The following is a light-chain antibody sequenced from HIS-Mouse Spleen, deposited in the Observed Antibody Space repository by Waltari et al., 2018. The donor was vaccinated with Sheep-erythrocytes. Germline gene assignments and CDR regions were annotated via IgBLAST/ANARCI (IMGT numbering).Light chain of an antibody. Sequence: EIVLTQSPGTLSLSPGERATLSCRASQSVSSSYLAWYQQKPGKAPRLLIYGASSRATGIPDRFSGSGSATDFTLTISRLEPEDFAVYYCQQYGSSPLFTFGPGTKVDIK. CDR1: QSVSSSY. CDR2: GAS. J-gene: IGKJ3*01. CDR3: QQYGSSPLFT. V-gene: IGKV3-20*01.